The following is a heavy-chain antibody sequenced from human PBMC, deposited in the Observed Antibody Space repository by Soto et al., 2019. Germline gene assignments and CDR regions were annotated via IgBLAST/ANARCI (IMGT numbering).Heavy chain of an antibody. J-gene: IGHJ4*02. D-gene: IGHD1-26*01. Sequence: TSETLSLTCPVSGYSISTGNYWGWIRQPPGKGLEWIGSIYQSGSTYYNPSLRGRATISVDTSKNQFSLRLSSVTAADTDVYYCARVLGAPFYYFDCWGQGTLVTVPQ. CDR1: GYSISTGNY. CDR3: ARVLGAPFYYFDC. CDR2: IYQSGST. V-gene: IGHV4-38-2*02.